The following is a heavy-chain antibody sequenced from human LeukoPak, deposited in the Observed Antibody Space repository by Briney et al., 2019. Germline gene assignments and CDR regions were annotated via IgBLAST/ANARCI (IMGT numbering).Heavy chain of an antibody. CDR1: GYTFTIYD. CDR2: MSPNNGDA. CDR3: ARNPPRTGDFNS. J-gene: IGHJ4*02. Sequence: GASVKVSFKTSGYTFTIYDINWVRQATGQGLGWLGWMSPNNGDAGYAQKFQGRVTMTRDTPTNTAYMELSALTSEDTAVYYCARNPPRTGDFNSWGQGALVTVSS. D-gene: IGHD7-27*01. V-gene: IGHV1-8*01.